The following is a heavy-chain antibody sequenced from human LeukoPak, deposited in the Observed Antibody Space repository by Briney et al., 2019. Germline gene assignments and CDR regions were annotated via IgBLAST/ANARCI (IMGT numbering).Heavy chain of an antibody. J-gene: IGHJ3*02. Sequence: SETLSLTCAVYGGSFSGYYWSWIRQPPGKGLEWIGEINHSGSTNYNPSLKSRVTISVDTSKNQFSLKLSSVTAADTAVYYCARRKEDGYNRYFVSGDAFDIWGQGTMVTVSS. D-gene: IGHD5-24*01. V-gene: IGHV4-34*01. CDR1: GGSFSGYY. CDR3: ARRKEDGYNRYFVSGDAFDI. CDR2: INHSGST.